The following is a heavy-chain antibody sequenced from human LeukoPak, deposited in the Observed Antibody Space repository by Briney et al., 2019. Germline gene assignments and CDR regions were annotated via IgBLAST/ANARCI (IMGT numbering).Heavy chain of an antibody. CDR2: VSKSSAYI. J-gene: IGHJ4*02. V-gene: IGHV3-21*01. CDR3: ARRYCSSTSCYNIDY. Sequence: GGSLRLSCAASGFTLSSYSMNWVRQAPGKGLEGVSSVSKSSAYIYYPDSVKGRFTIPRDNAKNSLYLQMNSLRAEDTAVYYWARRYCSSTSCYNIDYWGPETLVTVSS. D-gene: IGHD2-2*01. CDR1: GFTLSSYS.